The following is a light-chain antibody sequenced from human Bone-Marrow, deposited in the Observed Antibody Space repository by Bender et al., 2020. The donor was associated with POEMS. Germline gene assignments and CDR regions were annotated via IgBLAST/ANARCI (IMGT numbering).Light chain of an antibody. Sequence: QSALTQPASVSGSPGQRVTISCSGSGSNIGGYPVNWYQQLPGTAPRLLIYTNNERPSGVPDRFSGSKSGTSGSLAITGLQSDDEAIYFCVAWDASLNGWVFGGGTKLTVL. CDR2: TNN. J-gene: IGLJ3*02. CDR1: GSNIGGYP. CDR3: VAWDASLNGWV. V-gene: IGLV1-44*01.